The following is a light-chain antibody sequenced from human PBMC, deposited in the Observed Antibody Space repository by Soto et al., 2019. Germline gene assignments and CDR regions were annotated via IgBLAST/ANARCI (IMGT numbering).Light chain of an antibody. CDR2: DAS. V-gene: IGKV3-11*01. J-gene: IGKJ3*01. CDR3: QHRNNWLGT. CDR1: QSVGSF. Sequence: EIVLTQSPATLSLSPGERATLSCRASQSVGSFLAWYQQKSGQAPRLLFYDASNRALGIQARFSGSGSGTDFTLTISSLEPEDFAVYYCQHRNNWLGTFGPGTKVDIK.